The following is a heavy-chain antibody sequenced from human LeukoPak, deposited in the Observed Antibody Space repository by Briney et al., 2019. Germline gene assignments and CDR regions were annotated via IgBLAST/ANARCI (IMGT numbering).Heavy chain of an antibody. J-gene: IGHJ4*02. Sequence: GGSLRLSCAASGFTFSSYGMHWVRQAPGKGLEWVAFIRYDGSNKYYADSVKGRFTISRDNSKNTLYLQMNSLRAEDTAVYYCARGQLERFGDADYWGQGTLVTVSS. CDR2: IRYDGSNK. CDR1: GFTFSSYG. D-gene: IGHD1-1*01. V-gene: IGHV3-30*02. CDR3: ARGQLERFGDADY.